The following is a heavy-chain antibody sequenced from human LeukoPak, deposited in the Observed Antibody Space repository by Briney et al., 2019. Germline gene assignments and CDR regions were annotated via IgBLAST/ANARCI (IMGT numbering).Heavy chain of an antibody. J-gene: IGHJ6*03. D-gene: IGHD6-13*01. Sequence: PSETLSLTCTVSGGSVSSYYWSWIRQPPGKGLEWIGYIYTSGSTNYNPSLKSRVTISVDTSKNQFSLKLSSVTAADTAVYYCGGRGRFLAAPPTYYYYYMDVWGKGTTVTVSS. CDR1: GGSVSSYY. CDR3: GGRGRFLAAPPTYYYYYMDV. CDR2: IYTSGST. V-gene: IGHV4-4*09.